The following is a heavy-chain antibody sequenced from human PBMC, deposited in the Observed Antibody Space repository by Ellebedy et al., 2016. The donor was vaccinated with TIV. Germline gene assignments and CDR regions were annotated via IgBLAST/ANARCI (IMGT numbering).Heavy chain of an antibody. CDR2: ISDSGDST. CDR3: VKERDGGWDY. D-gene: IGHD6-19*01. Sequence: PGGFLRLSCAASGFTFSSCAMSWVRQAPGKGLEWVSTISDSGDSTYYADSVKGRFTISRDNSKNMLYLQMNSLRAEDTALYYCVKERDGGWDYWGQGTLVTVSS. V-gene: IGHV3-23*01. CDR1: GFTFSSCA. J-gene: IGHJ4*02.